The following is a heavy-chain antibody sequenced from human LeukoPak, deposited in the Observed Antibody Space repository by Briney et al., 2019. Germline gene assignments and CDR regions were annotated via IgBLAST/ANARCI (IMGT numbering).Heavy chain of an antibody. CDR2: IIPIFGRA. CDR3: AKGRGRLHVNRGVYNYHYYMEV. J-gene: IGHJ6*03. Sequence: GASVKVSCKAAGDTISAYSLNWVRQAPGQGLEWMGGIIPIFGRAYYAQNLQGRVTITADKSTSTAYMGLSSLGSEDTAIYYCAKGRGRLHVNRGVYNYHYYMEVWGTGTTVIVSS. CDR1: GDTISAYS. D-gene: IGHD3-10*01. V-gene: IGHV1-69*06.